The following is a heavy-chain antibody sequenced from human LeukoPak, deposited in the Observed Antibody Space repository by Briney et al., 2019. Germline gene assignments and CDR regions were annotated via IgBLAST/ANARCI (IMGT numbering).Heavy chain of an antibody. CDR3: AKDCGSGSSFDY. J-gene: IGHJ4*02. CDR1: GCTISSYA. Sequence: PGGSLRLSCAASGCTISSYAMSWVRQAPGQGLEWVSAISGSGGSTYYADTVKGRFTISKHNFKDTLYLQINSQRCEDTGVYCCAKDCGSGSSFDYGGQGTLVTVSS. V-gene: IGHV3-23*01. CDR2: ISGSGGST. D-gene: IGHD3-10*01.